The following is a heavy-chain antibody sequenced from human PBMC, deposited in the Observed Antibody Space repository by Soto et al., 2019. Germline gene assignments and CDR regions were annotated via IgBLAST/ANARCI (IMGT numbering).Heavy chain of an antibody. Sequence: GGSXRLSCAASGFTFSDYYMSWIRQAPGKGLEWVSYISSSSSYTNYADSVRGRFTISRDNAKNSLYLQMNSLRAEDTAVYYCARDIPADSGYDSPSDYWGQGTLVTVSS. CDR2: ISSSSSYT. CDR3: ARDIPADSGYDSPSDY. J-gene: IGHJ4*02. CDR1: GFTFSDYY. D-gene: IGHD5-12*01. V-gene: IGHV3-11*06.